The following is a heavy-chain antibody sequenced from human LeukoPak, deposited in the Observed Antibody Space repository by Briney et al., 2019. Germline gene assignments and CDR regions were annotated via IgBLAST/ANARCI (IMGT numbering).Heavy chain of an antibody. CDR1: GYTFTGSY. J-gene: IGHJ4*02. V-gene: IGHV1-2*02. D-gene: IGHD5-18*01. Sequence: ASLKVSCKASGYTFTGSYMHWVRQAPGQGLEWMGWINPNSGGTNYAQKFQCRVTMTRDTSIGTAYMELGRLRSDDTAVYYCARSPRGYSYGLGYWGQGTLVTVSS. CDR2: INPNSGGT. CDR3: ARSPRGYSYGLGY.